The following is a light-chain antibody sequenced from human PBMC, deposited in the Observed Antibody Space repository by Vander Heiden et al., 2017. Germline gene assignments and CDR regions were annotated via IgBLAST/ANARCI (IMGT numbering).Light chain of an antibody. Sequence: SYQLTQPPAVFVSPGQTAIITCSVEKMGEKHSCWYLHKPGQSPVLDMHQDNNGPSVIPRRFSGSTSRNTSTLTTSLNPAIDEADYYCQSSDSSTGVFGAGTKLTVL. V-gene: IGLV3-1*01. J-gene: IGLJ2*01. CDR2: QDN. CDR3: QSSDSSTGV. CDR1: KMGEKH.